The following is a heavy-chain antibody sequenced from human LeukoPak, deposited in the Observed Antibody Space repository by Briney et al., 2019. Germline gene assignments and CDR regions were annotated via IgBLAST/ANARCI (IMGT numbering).Heavy chain of an antibody. CDR1: GFTFSDSA. J-gene: IGHJ5*02. Sequence: SGGSLRLSDAASGFTFSDSAIHWVRQASGKGLEWVGRIRSKVNNYATVYAASVKGRFTISRDDSKNTAYLQMNTLQTDDTAVYYCTRLADIVVVPTTSWGQGTLVTVSS. V-gene: IGHV3-73*01. CDR2: IRSKVNNYAT. CDR3: TRLADIVVVPTTS. D-gene: IGHD2-2*01.